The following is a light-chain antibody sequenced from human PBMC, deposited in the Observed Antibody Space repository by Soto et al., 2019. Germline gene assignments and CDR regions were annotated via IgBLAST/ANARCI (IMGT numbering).Light chain of an antibody. J-gene: IGKJ4*01. CDR2: TAS. Sequence: DIQLTQSPSTLSASVGDRVTITCRASQSVSTWLAWYQQKPGKAPKLLIHTASTLENGVPSGFSGSRSGTVFTLTIGILQPDDYAPYYCHQFHDYPVTFGGGTKVQI. CDR3: HQFHDYPVT. V-gene: IGKV1-5*03. CDR1: QSVSTW.